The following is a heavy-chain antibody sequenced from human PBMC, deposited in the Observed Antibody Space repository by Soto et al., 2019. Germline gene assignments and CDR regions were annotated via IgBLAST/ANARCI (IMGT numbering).Heavy chain of an antibody. D-gene: IGHD6-6*01. J-gene: IGHJ4*02. CDR1: GYTFASYG. Sequence: ASXXVSCXXSGYTFASYGINWVRQAPGQGLEWMGWISGYNGNTKYAQKFRGRVTMTTDTSTSTAYMELRSLRSDDTALYYCARDGIAARPTPDYWGQGTLVTVSS. CDR2: ISGYNGNT. V-gene: IGHV1-18*01. CDR3: ARDGIAARPTPDY.